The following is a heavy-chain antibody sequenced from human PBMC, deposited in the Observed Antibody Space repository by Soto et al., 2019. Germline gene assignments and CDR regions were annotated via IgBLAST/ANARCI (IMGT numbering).Heavy chain of an antibody. Sequence: HVQLQESGPGLVKPSQTLSLTCAVSGGSITTGDHYWSWIRQPPGKGLEWIGYINYSGSTYYNPSLKSRVTRSADTSKHQFSLQLSSVTAADTAVYYCALSYDFWSGYWRDWGQGTLVTVSS. CDR2: INYSGST. CDR1: GGSITTGDHY. CDR3: ALSYDFWSGYWRD. J-gene: IGHJ4*02. D-gene: IGHD3-3*01. V-gene: IGHV4-30-4*01.